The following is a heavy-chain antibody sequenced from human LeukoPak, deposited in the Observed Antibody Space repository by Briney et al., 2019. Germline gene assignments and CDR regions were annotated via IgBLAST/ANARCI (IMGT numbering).Heavy chain of an antibody. V-gene: IGHV4-61*02. Sequence: VSGPTLVKPSQTLSLTCTVSGGSISSGSYYWSWIRQPAGKGLEWIGRIYTSGSTNYNPSLKSRVTMSVDTSKNQFSLKLSSVTAADTAVYYCARNKPRPYWYFDLWGRGTLVTVSS. CDR1: GGSISSGSYY. CDR2: IYTSGST. D-gene: IGHD2/OR15-2a*01. CDR3: ARNKPRPYWYFDL. J-gene: IGHJ2*01.